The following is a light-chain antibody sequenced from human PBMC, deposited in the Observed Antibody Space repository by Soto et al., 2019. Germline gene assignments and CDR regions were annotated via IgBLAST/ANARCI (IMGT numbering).Light chain of an antibody. CDR2: DVS. Sequence: EIVLTQSPGTLSLSPGERATLPCRASQSVSSTYLAWYQQKPGQAPRLLIYDVSTRATGIPDRFSGSGSGADFALTISRLEPEDFAVYYCQQYVSSPITFGQGTRLEI. V-gene: IGKV3-20*01. CDR3: QQYVSSPIT. CDR1: QSVSSTY. J-gene: IGKJ5*01.